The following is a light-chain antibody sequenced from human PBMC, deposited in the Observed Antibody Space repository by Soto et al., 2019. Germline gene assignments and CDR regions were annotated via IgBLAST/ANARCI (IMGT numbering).Light chain of an antibody. CDR2: WAS. V-gene: IGKV4-1*01. CDR3: QQADAASRT. J-gene: IGKJ1*01. CDR1: QSVLSSSNNKNY. Sequence: DIVMTQSPDSLAVSRGELATINCKSSQSVLSSSNNKNYLAWYQQRPGQPPVLLISWASTRESGVPDRFSGSWSGPYFTLPISSLQADDVAVYYGQQADAASRTFGQRIKTEIK.